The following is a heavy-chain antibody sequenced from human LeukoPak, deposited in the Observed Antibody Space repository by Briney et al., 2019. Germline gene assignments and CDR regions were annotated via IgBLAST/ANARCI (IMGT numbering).Heavy chain of an antibody. CDR3: ARDRDSSAFDI. CDR2: IYYSGST. CDR1: GGSISSYY. Sequence: SETLSLTCTVSGGSISSYYWSWIRQPPGKGLEWIGYIYYSGSTNYIPSLKSRVTISVDTSKNQFSLKLSSVTAADTAVYYCARDRDSSAFDIWGQGTMVTVSS. V-gene: IGHV4-59*01. J-gene: IGHJ3*02. D-gene: IGHD2-15*01.